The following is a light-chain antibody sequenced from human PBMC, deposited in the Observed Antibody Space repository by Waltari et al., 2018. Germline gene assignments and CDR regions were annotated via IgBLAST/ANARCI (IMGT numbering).Light chain of an antibody. V-gene: IGLV2-23*01. Sequence: QSALTQPASVSGSPGQSIIISCTGTSCDVGRYNLVSWYQGHSAKDPKLMIYGDSKRPSGVSNRFSGSMSGNTASLPNSGRQAGYEAAYYFCAYAGSFTVLFGGVTKLTVL. CDR3: CAYAGSFTVL. CDR2: GDS. CDR1: SCDVGRYNL. J-gene: IGLJ2*01.